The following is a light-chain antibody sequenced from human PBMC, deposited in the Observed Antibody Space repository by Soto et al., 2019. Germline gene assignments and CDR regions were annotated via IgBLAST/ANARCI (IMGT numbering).Light chain of an antibody. J-gene: IGKJ2*01. Sequence: DIQMTQSPSSLSASVGDRVTITCRASQSIVRYFNWYQQKSGKAPKFLMYATSHLQSGVPSRFSGSGSGTEFTLTISGLQPEDFGSYYCQQTYTVPYTFGQGTKLEIE. V-gene: IGKV1-39*01. CDR3: QQTYTVPYT. CDR1: QSIVRY. CDR2: ATS.